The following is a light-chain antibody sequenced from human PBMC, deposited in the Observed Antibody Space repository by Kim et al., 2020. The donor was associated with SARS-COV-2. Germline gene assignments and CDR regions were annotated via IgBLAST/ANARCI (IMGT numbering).Light chain of an antibody. CDR1: SLRKYY. Sequence: ALGQEVRIKCQGDSLRKYYVSWYQQKAGQAPVLVIYGNRRRSSGIPDRFFGSSSGTTASLTIAGAQAEDEADYYCNSRDNGGNHVDFGGGTQLTVL. CDR2: GNR. J-gene: IGLJ2*01. CDR3: NSRDNGGNHVD. V-gene: IGLV3-19*01.